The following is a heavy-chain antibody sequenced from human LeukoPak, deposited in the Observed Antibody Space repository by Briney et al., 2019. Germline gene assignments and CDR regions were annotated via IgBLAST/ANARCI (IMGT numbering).Heavy chain of an antibody. V-gene: IGHV3-48*03. J-gene: IGHJ4*02. CDR1: GFTFSSYA. CDR3: ARDRRGID. D-gene: IGHD1-1*01. Sequence: PSGSLRLSCAASGFTFSSYAMNWVRQAPGKGLEWVACISSSGSTIYYAASVKGRFTISRDNAKNSLYLQMNSLRAEDTAVYYCARDRRGIDWGQGTLVTVSS. CDR2: ISSSGSTI.